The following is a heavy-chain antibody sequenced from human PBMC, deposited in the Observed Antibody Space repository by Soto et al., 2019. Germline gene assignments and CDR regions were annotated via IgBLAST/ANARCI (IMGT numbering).Heavy chain of an antibody. V-gene: IGHV3-74*01. CDR3: TRGARGEWYVDL. CDR2: LNSGGSST. CDR1: GFTFSDYW. D-gene: IGHD3-16*01. Sequence: EVQLVESGGGLVQPEGSLRLSCAASGFTFSDYWMHWVRQAPGKGLEWVSRLNSGGSSTNYADFVKGRFTISRDNAKNTVHLQMNSLRAEDTAVYYCTRGARGEWYVDLWGRGTLVTVSS. J-gene: IGHJ2*01.